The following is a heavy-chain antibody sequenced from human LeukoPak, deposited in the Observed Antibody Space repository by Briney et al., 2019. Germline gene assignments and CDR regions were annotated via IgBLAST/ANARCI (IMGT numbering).Heavy chain of an antibody. J-gene: IGHJ6*03. CDR3: AKDYYYGSGSPTYYYYYYMDV. CDR1: GFTFSSYS. Sequence: GGSLRLSCAASGFTFSSYSMNWVRQAPGKGLEWVSYISSSSSTIYYADSVKGRFTISRDNSKNTLYLQMNSLRAEDTAVYYCAKDYYYGSGSPTYYYYYYMDVWGKGTTVTVSS. V-gene: IGHV3-48*01. CDR2: ISSSSSTI. D-gene: IGHD3-10*01.